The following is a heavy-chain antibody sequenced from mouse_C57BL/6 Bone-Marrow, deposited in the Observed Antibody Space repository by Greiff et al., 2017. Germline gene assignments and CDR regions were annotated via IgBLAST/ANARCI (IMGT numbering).Heavy chain of an antibody. CDR3: AKRRRYYIFAY. CDR2: IWSGGST. V-gene: IGHV2-4*01. J-gene: IGHJ3*01. D-gene: IGHD2-12*01. CDR1: GFSLTSYG. Sequence: VQLMESGPGLVQPSQSLSITCTVSGFSLTSYGVHWVRQPPGKGLEWLGEIWSGGSTDYNAAFISRLSISKDNSKSQVFFKMNSMQADDTAIYYCAKRRRYYIFAYWGQGTLVTVSA.